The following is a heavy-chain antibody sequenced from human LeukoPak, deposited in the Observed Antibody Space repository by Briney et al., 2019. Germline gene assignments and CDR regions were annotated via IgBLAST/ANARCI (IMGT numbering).Heavy chain of an antibody. D-gene: IGHD3-10*01. Sequence: GASVKVSCKASGYTFTSSGISWVRQAPGQGLEWMGWISAYNGNTNYAQKLQGRVTMTTDTSTSTAYMELRSLRSDDTAVYYCARDMITMVRGVIVFDYRGQGTLVTVSS. CDR1: GYTFTSSG. V-gene: IGHV1-18*01. CDR2: ISAYNGNT. CDR3: ARDMITMVRGVIVFDY. J-gene: IGHJ4*02.